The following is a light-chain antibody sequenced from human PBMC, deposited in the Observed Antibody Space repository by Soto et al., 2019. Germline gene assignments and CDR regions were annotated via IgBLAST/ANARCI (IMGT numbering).Light chain of an antibody. CDR1: NSNIGRNY. J-gene: IGLJ2*01. V-gene: IGLV1-51*01. CDR3: GTWDSSLSGGV. CDR2: DND. Sequence: QSVLTQPPSVSAAPGQKVTISCSGRNSNIGRNYVSWYQQLPGTAPKLLIYDNDKRPSGIPDRFSASKSGASATLGITGLQTGDEADYYCGTWDSSLSGGVFGGGTKLTVL.